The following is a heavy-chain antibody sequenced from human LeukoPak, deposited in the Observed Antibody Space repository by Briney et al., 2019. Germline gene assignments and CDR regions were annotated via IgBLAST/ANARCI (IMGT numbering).Heavy chain of an antibody. Sequence: PSGGSLRLSCAASGFAFNTYAMHWVRQAPGQGLEWVALIWHDGSHKFYSNSVRGQFTISRDNSKNTVSLQMNNLRPEDTAVYYCAREIFGSGSYPDSWGQGTLATVSS. CDR1: GFAFNTYA. CDR3: AREIFGSGSYPDS. CDR2: IWHDGSHK. J-gene: IGHJ4*02. D-gene: IGHD3-10*01. V-gene: IGHV3-33*01.